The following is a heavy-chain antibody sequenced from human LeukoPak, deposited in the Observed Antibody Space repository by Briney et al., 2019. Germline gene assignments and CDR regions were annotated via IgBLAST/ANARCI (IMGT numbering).Heavy chain of an antibody. Sequence: GGSLRLSCAASGFTFTTYGMHWVRQAPGKGLEWVAFIEDDGSNKYYEDSVKGRFTISRDNSKKTLYLEMNTLRAEDTAVYYCARDNSGSYYPWCPDYWGQGTLVTVSS. V-gene: IGHV3-30*02. CDR1: GFTFTTYG. CDR3: ARDNSGSYYPWCPDY. D-gene: IGHD1-26*01. CDR2: IEDDGSNK. J-gene: IGHJ4*02.